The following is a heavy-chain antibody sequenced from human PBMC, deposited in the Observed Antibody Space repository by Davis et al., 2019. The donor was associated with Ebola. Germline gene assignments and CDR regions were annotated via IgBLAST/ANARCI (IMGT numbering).Heavy chain of an antibody. CDR3: TRDGSHYDFDY. CDR2: ISDSGSSA. V-gene: IGHV3-48*03. D-gene: IGHD3-16*01. J-gene: IGHJ4*02. Sequence: GESLKISCVASGFTFNEYEMNWVRQAPGKGLEWISYISDSGSSAYYTESVKGRFTISRDNAKNSLYLQMNSLRAEDTAVYYCTRDGSHYDFDYWGQGTLVTVSS. CDR1: GFTFNEYE.